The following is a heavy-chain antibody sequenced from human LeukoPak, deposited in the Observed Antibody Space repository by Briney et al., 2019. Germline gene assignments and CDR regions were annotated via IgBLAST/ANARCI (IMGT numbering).Heavy chain of an antibody. CDR1: GFTFSNYW. D-gene: IGHD4-23*01. V-gene: IGHV3-74*01. Sequence: GGSLRLSCAASGFTFSNYWMHWVRQVPGKGLVWVSRINVDGSVKSYADSVKGRFTISRDNAKDTVSLQMNSLRAEDTAVYYCVRDLILVDTPGDDFDYWGQGALVTVSS. CDR2: INVDGSVK. J-gene: IGHJ4*02. CDR3: VRDLILVDTPGDDFDY.